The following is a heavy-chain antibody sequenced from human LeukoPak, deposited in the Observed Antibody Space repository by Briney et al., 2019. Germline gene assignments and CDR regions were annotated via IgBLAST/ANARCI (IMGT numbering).Heavy chain of an antibody. Sequence: ASVKVSCKASGYTFTGYYMHWVRQAPGQGLEWMGWINPNSGGTNYAQKFQGRVTMTRDTSISTAYMELSSLRSEDTAVYYCARGRYFDWLKPRYMVDPWGQGTLVTVSS. V-gene: IGHV1-2*02. J-gene: IGHJ5*02. D-gene: IGHD3-9*01. CDR2: INPNSGGT. CDR1: GYTFTGYY. CDR3: ARGRYFDWLKPRYMVDP.